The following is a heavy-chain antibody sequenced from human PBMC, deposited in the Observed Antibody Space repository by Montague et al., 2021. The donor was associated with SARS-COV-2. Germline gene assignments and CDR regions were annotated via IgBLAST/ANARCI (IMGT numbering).Heavy chain of an antibody. Sequence: SLRLSCAASGFTFSSYAMSWVRQAPGKGLEWVSAISGSGGSIYYADSVKGRFTISRDNSKNTLYLQMNSLRAEDTAVYYCAKGIVVVPAAVTFDYWGQGTLVTVSS. CDR2: ISGSGGSI. CDR1: GFTFSSYA. V-gene: IGHV3-23*01. CDR3: AKGIVVVPAAVTFDY. D-gene: IGHD2-2*01. J-gene: IGHJ4*02.